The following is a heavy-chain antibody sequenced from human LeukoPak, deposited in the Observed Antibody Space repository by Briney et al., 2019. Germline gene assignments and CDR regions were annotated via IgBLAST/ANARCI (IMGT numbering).Heavy chain of an antibody. V-gene: IGHV3-11*04. CDR3: ARDYSYGYALLDY. J-gene: IGHJ4*02. Sequence: GGSLRLSCAASGFTFSDYYMSWIRQAPGKGLEWVSYISSSGSTIYYADSVKGRFTISRDNAKNSLYLQMNSLRAEDTAVYYCARDYSYGYALLDYWGQGTLVTVSS. CDR2: ISSSGSTI. D-gene: IGHD5-18*01. CDR1: GFTFSDYY.